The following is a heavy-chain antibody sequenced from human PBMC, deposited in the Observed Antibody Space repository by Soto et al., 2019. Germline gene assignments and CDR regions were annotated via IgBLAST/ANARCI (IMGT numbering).Heavy chain of an antibody. V-gene: IGHV4-4*07. CDR2: IYTSGST. D-gene: IGHD1-26*01. Sequence: PSGTLSLTCTVSGASLNNYYWSWARQPAGKGLEWVGRIYTSGSTNYNPSLESRVTMSVDTSKNQFYLKLSSVTAADTAVHYCARGSLAPDYWGQGTLVTVSS. CDR1: GASLNNYY. CDR3: ARGSLAPDY. J-gene: IGHJ4*02.